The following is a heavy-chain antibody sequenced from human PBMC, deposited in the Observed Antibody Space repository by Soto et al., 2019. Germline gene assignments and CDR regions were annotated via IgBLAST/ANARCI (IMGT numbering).Heavy chain of an antibody. CDR1: GFTFDQYT. CDR3: AKEMITFGDFNDYYMDV. J-gene: IGHJ6*03. Sequence: EVQLVESGGGLVQPGRSLRLACAASGFTFDQYTMHWVRQAPGKGLEWVSSITWHSGTIGYADSVKGRFTISRDNAKNSLYLQMNSLSGEDTALYYCAKEMITFGDFNDYYMDVWGNGTTVTVSS. CDR2: ITWHSGTI. V-gene: IGHV3-9*01. D-gene: IGHD3-16*01.